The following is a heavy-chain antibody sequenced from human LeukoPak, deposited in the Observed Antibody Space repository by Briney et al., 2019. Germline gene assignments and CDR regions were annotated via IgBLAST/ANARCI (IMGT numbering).Heavy chain of an antibody. D-gene: IGHD6-19*01. CDR1: GGPISSSSYY. CDR2: IYYSGST. J-gene: IGHJ5*02. Sequence: SETLSLTCSVSGGPISSSSYYWGWIRQPPGKGLEWIGSIYYSGSTYYNPSLKSRVTISVDTSKNQFSLKLSSVTAADTAVYYCARDGQLIAVAGTGNWFDPWGQGTLVTVSS. V-gene: IGHV4-39*07. CDR3: ARDGQLIAVAGTGNWFDP.